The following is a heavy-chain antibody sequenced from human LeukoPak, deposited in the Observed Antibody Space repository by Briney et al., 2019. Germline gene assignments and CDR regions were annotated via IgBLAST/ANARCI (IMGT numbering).Heavy chain of an antibody. CDR2: IIPIFGTA. CDR3: ARDHSGYYWWFDY. J-gene: IGHJ4*02. Sequence: GASVKVSCKASGGTFSSYAISWVRQAPGQGLEWMGGIIPIFGTANYAQKFQGRVTITADESTSTAYMELSSLRSEDTAVYYCARDHSGYYWWFDYWGQGTLVTVSS. V-gene: IGHV1-69*13. CDR1: GGTFSSYA. D-gene: IGHD3-22*01.